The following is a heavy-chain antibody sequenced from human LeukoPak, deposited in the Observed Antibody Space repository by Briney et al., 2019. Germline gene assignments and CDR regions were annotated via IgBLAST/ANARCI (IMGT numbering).Heavy chain of an antibody. CDR2: IYYSGSI. CDR3: ARRTIVATTSGGYYYYGMDV. D-gene: IGHD5-12*01. Sequence: SETLSLTCTVSGGSISSSSYYWGWIRQPPGKGLEWIGSIYYSGSINYNPSLKSRVTTSVDTSKNQFSLKLSSVTAADTAVYYCARRTIVATTSGGYYYYGMDVWGQGTTVTVSS. J-gene: IGHJ6*02. V-gene: IGHV4-39*07. CDR1: GGSISSSSYY.